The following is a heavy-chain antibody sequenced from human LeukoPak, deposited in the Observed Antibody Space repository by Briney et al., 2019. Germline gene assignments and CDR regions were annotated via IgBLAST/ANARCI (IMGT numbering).Heavy chain of an antibody. J-gene: IGHJ4*02. V-gene: IGHV3-30*02. CDR3: AKDRTMIVVASFDY. CDR1: GFTSSSYG. D-gene: IGHD3-22*01. Sequence: AGGSLRLSCAASGFTSSSYGMHWVRQAPGKGLEWVAFIRYDGSNKYYADSVKGRFTISRDNSKNTLYLQMNSLRAEDTAVYYCAKDRTMIVVASFDYWGQGTLVTVSS. CDR2: IRYDGSNK.